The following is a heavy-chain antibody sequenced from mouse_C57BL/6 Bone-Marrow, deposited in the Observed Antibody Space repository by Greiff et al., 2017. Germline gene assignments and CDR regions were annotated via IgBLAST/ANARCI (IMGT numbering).Heavy chain of an antibody. D-gene: IGHD2-9*01. V-gene: IGHV1-9*01. CDR1: GYTFTGYW. CDR3: AGSSYYVNDVD. CDR2: ILPGSGST. J-gene: IGHJ2*01. Sequence: QVQLKESGAELMKPGASVKLSCKASGYTFTGYWIEWVKQRPGHGLEWIGEILPGSGSTNYNEKFKGKATFTADTSANTAYMQLSSLTTEDSTIYYCAGSSYYVNDVDWGQGTTLTVSS.